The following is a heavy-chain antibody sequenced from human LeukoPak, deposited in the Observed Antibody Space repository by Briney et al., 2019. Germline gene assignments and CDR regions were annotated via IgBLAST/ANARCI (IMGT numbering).Heavy chain of an antibody. Sequence: GGSLRFSCEASGFTFDDYATHWVRQVPGKGLEWVSVINSDGHTTNYADSVKGRFSISRDNSKNSLYLQMNSLRSEDTALYYCVKDRQYGDYGGGDFFDSWGQGTLVTVSS. CDR1: GFTFDDYA. D-gene: IGHD4-17*01. V-gene: IGHV3-43D*03. CDR3: VKDRQYGDYGGGDFFDS. J-gene: IGHJ4*02. CDR2: INSDGHTT.